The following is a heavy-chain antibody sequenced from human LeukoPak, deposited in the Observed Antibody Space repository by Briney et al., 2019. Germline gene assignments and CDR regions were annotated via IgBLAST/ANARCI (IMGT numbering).Heavy chain of an antibody. CDR3: ARDYYDSSGYYYYGMDV. Sequence: PSETLSLTCIVSGGSISTYYWSWIRQPPGKGLEWIGYIYYSGSTNYNPSLKSRVTISVDTSKNQFSLKLSSVTAADTAVYYCARDYYDSSGYYYYGMDVWGQGTTVTVSS. CDR1: GGSISTYY. CDR2: IYYSGST. J-gene: IGHJ6*02. D-gene: IGHD3-22*01. V-gene: IGHV4-59*01.